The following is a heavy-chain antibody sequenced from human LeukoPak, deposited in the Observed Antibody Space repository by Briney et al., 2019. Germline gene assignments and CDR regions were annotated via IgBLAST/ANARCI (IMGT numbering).Heavy chain of an antibody. Sequence: LSQTLSLTCAISGDSVSSNGAAWNWIRQSPSRGLEWLGRTYYRSKWYYDYAVAVKSRISINPDTSKNQFSLQLSSVTPEDTAVYYCARDPVGGSTIFDYWGQGTLVTVSS. CDR2: TYYRSKWYY. J-gene: IGHJ4*02. D-gene: IGHD1-26*01. V-gene: IGHV6-1*01. CDR1: GDSVSSNGAA. CDR3: ARDPVGGSTIFDY.